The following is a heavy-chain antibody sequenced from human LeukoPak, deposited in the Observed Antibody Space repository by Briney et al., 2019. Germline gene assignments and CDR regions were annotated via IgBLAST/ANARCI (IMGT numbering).Heavy chain of an antibody. D-gene: IGHD2-2*01. CDR3: VRNARGVGYQLLSARYGMDV. J-gene: IGHJ6*02. Sequence: GGSLRLSCAASGFTFSSYAMHWVRQAPGKGLEWVAVISYDGSNKYYADSVKGRFTISRDNSKNTLYLQMNSLRAEDTAVYYCVRNARGVGYQLLSARYGMDVWGQGTTVTVSS. CDR2: ISYDGSNK. CDR1: GFTFSSYA. V-gene: IGHV3-30-3*01.